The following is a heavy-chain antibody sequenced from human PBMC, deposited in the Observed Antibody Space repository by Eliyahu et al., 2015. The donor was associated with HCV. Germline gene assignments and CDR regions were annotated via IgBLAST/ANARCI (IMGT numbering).Heavy chain of an antibody. Sequence: HLQLQESGPGLVKPSETLSLTCTVSGGSISSSSYYWGWIRQPPGKGLEWIGSFYFSWGTFLNPSLKSRVTISVDTSKNQFSLKLSSVTAADTAVYYCARAEMATIEYFQHWGQGTLVTVSS. CDR3: ARAEMATIEYFQH. CDR2: FYFSWGT. V-gene: IGHV4-39*01. D-gene: IGHD5-24*01. CDR1: GGSISSSSYY. J-gene: IGHJ1*01.